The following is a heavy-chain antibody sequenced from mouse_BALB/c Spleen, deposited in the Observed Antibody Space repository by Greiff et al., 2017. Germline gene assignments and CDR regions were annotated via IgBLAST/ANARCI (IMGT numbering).Heavy chain of an antibody. Sequence: EVQLVESGGGLVQPGGSRKLSCAASGFTFSSFGMHWVRQAPEKGLEWVAYISSGSSTIYYADTVKGRFTISRDNPKNTLFLQMTSLRSEDTAMYYCARSAYGKKYFDVWGAGTTVTVSS. J-gene: IGHJ1*01. CDR1: GFTFSSFG. D-gene: IGHD2-1*01. V-gene: IGHV5-17*02. CDR2: ISSGSSTI. CDR3: ARSAYGKKYFDV.